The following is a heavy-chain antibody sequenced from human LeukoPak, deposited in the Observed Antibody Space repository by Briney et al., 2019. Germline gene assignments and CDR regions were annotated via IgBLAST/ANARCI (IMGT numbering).Heavy chain of an antibody. CDR3: ARTHCSGGSCYSRKRNYYYGMDV. J-gene: IGHJ6*02. CDR2: INHSGST. CDR1: GFTFSSYA. V-gene: IGHV4-34*01. Sequence: PGGSLRLSCAASGFTFSSYAMSWVRQAPGKGLEWIGEINHSGSTNYNPSLKSRVTISVDTSKNQFSLKLSSVTAADTAVYYCARTHCSGGSCYSRKRNYYYGMDVWGQGTTVTVSS. D-gene: IGHD2-15*01.